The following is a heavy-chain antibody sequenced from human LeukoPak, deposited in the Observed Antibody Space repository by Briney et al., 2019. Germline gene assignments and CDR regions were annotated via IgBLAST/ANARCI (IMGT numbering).Heavy chain of an antibody. D-gene: IGHD6-19*01. J-gene: IGHJ4*02. CDR2: INHSGST. Sequence: PETLSLTCAVYGGSFSGYYWSWIRQPPGKGLEWIGEINHSGSTNYNPSLKSRVTISVDTSKNQFSLKLSSVTAADTAVYYCARVEYSSGWYPGYDYWGQGTLVTVSS. CDR3: ARVEYSSGWYPGYDY. CDR1: GGSFSGYY. V-gene: IGHV4-34*01.